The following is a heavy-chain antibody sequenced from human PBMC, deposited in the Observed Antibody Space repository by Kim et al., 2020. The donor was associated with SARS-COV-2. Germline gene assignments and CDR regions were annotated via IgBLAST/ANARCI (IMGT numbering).Heavy chain of an antibody. CDR1: GFTFGDYA. CDR2: ISWNSGSI. CDR3: AKDNGYSSSWLPKNWFDP. D-gene: IGHD6-13*01. Sequence: GGSLRLSCAASGFTFGDYAMHWVRQAPGKGLEWVSGISWNSGSIGYADSVKGRFTISRDNAKNSLYLQMNSLRAEDTALYYCAKDNGYSSSWLPKNWFDPWGQGTLVTVSS. V-gene: IGHV3-9*01. J-gene: IGHJ5*02.